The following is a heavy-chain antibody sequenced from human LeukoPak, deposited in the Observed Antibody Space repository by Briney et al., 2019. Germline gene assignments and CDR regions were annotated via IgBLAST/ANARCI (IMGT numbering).Heavy chain of an antibody. CDR2: ISGSGGST. J-gene: IGHJ4*02. V-gene: IGHV3-23*01. Sequence: GGSLILSCAASGFTVSSYAMSCVRQAPGKGLEWVSAISGSGGSTYYADPVKGRFTISRDNSKNTLYLQMNSLRAEDTAVYYCAKASVAILWFGYWGQGTLVTVSS. CDR3: AKASVAILWFGY. CDR1: GFTVSSYA. D-gene: IGHD3-10*01.